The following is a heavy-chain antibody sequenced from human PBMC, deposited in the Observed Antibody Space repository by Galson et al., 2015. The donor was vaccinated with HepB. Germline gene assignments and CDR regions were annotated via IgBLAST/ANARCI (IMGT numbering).Heavy chain of an antibody. V-gene: IGHV4-39*01. J-gene: IGHJ6*03. Sequence: TLSLTCTVSGGSISSSSYYWGWIRQPPGKGLEWIGSIYYSGSTYYNPSLKSRVTISVDTSKNQFSLKLSSVTAADTAVYYCARRLPDQPAHPSSNYYMDVWGKGTTVTVSS. CDR1: GGSISSSSYY. D-gene: IGHD2-2*01. CDR3: ARRLPDQPAHPSSNYYMDV. CDR2: IYYSGST.